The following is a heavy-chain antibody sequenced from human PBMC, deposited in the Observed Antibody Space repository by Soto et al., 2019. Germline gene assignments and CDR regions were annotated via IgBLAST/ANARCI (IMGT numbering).Heavy chain of an antibody. CDR3: GRDLYSSGWYGGLYYYYGMDV. V-gene: IGHV4-59*01. D-gene: IGHD6-19*01. CDR1: GGSISSYY. Sequence: SETLSLTCTVSGGSISSYYWSWIRQPPGKGLEWIGYIYYSGSTNYNPSLKSRVTISVDTSRNQFSLKLSSVTAADTAVYYCGRDLYSSGWYGGLYYYYGMDVWGQGTTVTVSS. J-gene: IGHJ6*02. CDR2: IYYSGST.